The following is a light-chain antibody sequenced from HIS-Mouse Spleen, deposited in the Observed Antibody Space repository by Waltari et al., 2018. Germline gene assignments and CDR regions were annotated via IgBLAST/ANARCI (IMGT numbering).Light chain of an antibody. CDR2: GAS. CDR3: QQYGSSPPLT. V-gene: IGKV3-20*01. J-gene: IGKJ4*01. CDR1: QSVSSSY. Sequence: EIVFRHSPCTLSLSPGERATLSCRASQSVSSSYLAWYQQKPGQAPRLLIYGASSSATGIPDRFSGSGSGTDFTLTISRLEPEDFAVYYCQQYGSSPPLTFGGGTKVEIK.